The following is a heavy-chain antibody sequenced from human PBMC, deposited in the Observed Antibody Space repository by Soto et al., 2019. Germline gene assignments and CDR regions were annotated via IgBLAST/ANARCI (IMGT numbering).Heavy chain of an antibody. V-gene: IGHV3-15*01. J-gene: IGHJ6*03. CDR3: TTNLYGTRSYYYYMDV. CDR1: GFTFSNAW. D-gene: IGHD1-7*01. Sequence: EVQLVESGGGLVKPGGSLRLSCAASGFTFSNAWMSWVRQAPGKGLEWVGRIKSKTDGGTTDYAAPVKGRFTISRDDSKNTLYLQMNSLKTEDTAVYYCTTNLYGTRSYYYYMDVWGKGTTVTVSS. CDR2: IKSKTDGGTT.